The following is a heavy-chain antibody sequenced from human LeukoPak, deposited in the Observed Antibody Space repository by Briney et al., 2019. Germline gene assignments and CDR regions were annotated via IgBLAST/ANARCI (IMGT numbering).Heavy chain of an antibody. D-gene: IGHD3-3*01. Sequence: PGGSLRLSCAASGFTFSSYSMNWVRQAPGKGLEWVAVIWYGGSNKYYADSVKGRFTISRDNSKNTLYLQMNSLRAEDTAVYYCAGRFLEWLNYYYYMDVWGKGTTVTVSS. CDR1: GFTFSSYS. CDR3: AGRFLEWLNYYYYMDV. J-gene: IGHJ6*03. CDR2: IWYGGSNK. V-gene: IGHV3-33*08.